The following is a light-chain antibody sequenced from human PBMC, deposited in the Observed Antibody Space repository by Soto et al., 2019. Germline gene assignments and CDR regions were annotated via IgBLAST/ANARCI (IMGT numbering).Light chain of an antibody. V-gene: IGLV2-18*02. CDR1: SSDIGSYDR. Sequence: LHQVPSVYRVHVLLGAIFYNRASSDIGSYDRVSWYQQPPGTSPKLIIYDVINRPSGVPDRFSGAKSGNTASLTISGLQTEDEADYYCSSFTSSSTYVFGTGTKVT. CDR2: DVI. J-gene: IGLJ1*01. CDR3: SSFTSSSTYV.